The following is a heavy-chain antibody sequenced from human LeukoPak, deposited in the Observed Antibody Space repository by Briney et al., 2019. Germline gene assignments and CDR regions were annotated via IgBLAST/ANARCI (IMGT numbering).Heavy chain of an antibody. CDR2: IHYSGST. CDR3: AREHGGYFDY. Sequence: PSETLSLTCTVSGGSISSYYWSWIRQPPGKGLEWIGYIHYSGSTYYNPSLTSRVTISVDTSKNQFSLRLSSVTAADTAVYYCAREHGGYFDYWGQGTLVTVSS. D-gene: IGHD3-10*01. J-gene: IGHJ4*02. V-gene: IGHV4-59*01. CDR1: GGSISSYY.